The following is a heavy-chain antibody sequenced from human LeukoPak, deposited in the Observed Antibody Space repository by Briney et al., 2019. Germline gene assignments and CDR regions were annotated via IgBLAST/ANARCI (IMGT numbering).Heavy chain of an antibody. V-gene: IGHV3-21*01. Sequence: PGGSLRLSCAASGFTFSSYSMNWVRQAPGKGLEWVSSISSSSSYIYYADSVKGRFTISRDNAKNSLYLQMNSLRAEDTAVYYCARDDSSGTNGFDPWGQGTLVTVSS. J-gene: IGHJ5*02. CDR3: ARDDSSGTNGFDP. CDR2: ISSSSSYI. CDR1: GFTFSSYS. D-gene: IGHD3-22*01.